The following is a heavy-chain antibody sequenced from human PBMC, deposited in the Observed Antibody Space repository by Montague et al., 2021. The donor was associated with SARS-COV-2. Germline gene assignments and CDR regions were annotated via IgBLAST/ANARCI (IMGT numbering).Heavy chain of an antibody. J-gene: IGHJ4*02. D-gene: IGHD7-27*01. CDR3: ATDQNWAFDC. CDR2: IYSGGST. Sequence: SLRLSCAASGFTVSSNYMSWVRQAPGKGLEWVSVIYSGGSTYYADSVKGRFTISRDNAKNSLYLQMHSLRAEDTAVYYCATDQNWAFDCWGQGALVTVSS. CDR1: GFTVSSNY. V-gene: IGHV3-53*01.